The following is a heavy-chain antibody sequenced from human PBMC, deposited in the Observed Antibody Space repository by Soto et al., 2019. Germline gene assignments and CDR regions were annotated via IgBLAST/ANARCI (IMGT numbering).Heavy chain of an antibody. Sequence: SETLSLTCAVYGGSFSGYYWSWIRQPPGKGLEWIGEINHSGSTNYNPSLKSRVTISVDTSKNQFSLKLSSVTAADTAVCYCARGRGITMVRGVITYYFDYWGQGTLVTVSS. CDR3: ARGRGITMVRGVITYYFDY. D-gene: IGHD3-10*01. CDR1: GGSFSGYY. V-gene: IGHV4-34*01. J-gene: IGHJ4*02. CDR2: INHSGST.